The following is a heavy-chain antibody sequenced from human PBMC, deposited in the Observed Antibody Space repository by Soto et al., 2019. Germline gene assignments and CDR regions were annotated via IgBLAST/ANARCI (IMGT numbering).Heavy chain of an antibody. Sequence: SETLSLTCTVSGGSMSSNYWAWIRQSPGKGLEWIGYIYYTGSTKYNPSLKSRVTISLDTSKNQFSLRLTSVTSADTAVYYCARGGSYGDFFDYWGQGAQVTVSS. D-gene: IGHD4-17*01. CDR1: GGSMSSNY. CDR3: ARGGSYGDFFDY. V-gene: IGHV4-59*01. CDR2: IYYTGST. J-gene: IGHJ4*02.